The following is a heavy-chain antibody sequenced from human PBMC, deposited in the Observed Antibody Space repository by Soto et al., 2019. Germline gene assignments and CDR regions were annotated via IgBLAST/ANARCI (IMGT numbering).Heavy chain of an antibody. V-gene: IGHV4-34*01. CDR2: INHSGST. CDR1: GGSFSGYY. Sequence: SETLSLTCAVYGGSFSGYYWSWIRQPPGKGLEWIGEINHSGSTNYNPSLKSRVTISVDTSKNQFSLKLSSVTAADTAVYYCARDARVGSKYCSSTSCYAALVRYYGMDVWGQGTTVTVSS. CDR3: ARDARVGSKYCSSTSCYAALVRYYGMDV. D-gene: IGHD2-2*01. J-gene: IGHJ6*02.